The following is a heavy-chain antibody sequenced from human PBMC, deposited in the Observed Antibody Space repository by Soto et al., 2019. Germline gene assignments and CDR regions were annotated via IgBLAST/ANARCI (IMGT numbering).Heavy chain of an antibody. D-gene: IGHD3-22*01. Sequence: QVQLQESGPGLVKPSQTLSLTCTVSGGSISSGDYYWSWIRQPPEKSLEWTGYIYYSGSTYYNPSLESRVTVSVDPSKFQFSLKLRSVTAADTAVYYGACRTNMIEEYYFDYWGQGTLVTVSS. V-gene: IGHV4-30-4*01. J-gene: IGHJ4*02. CDR1: GGSISSGDYY. CDR3: ACRTNMIEEYYFDY. CDR2: IYYSGST.